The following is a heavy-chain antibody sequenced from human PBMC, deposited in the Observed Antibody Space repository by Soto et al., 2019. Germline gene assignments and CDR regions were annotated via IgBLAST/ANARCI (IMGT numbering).Heavy chain of an antibody. V-gene: IGHV3-30*18. Sequence: QVQLEESGGGVVQPGRSLRLSCAASGFTFSSYGMHWVRQAPGKGLEWVAVISYDGSNKYYADSVKGRFTISRDNSKNTLYLQMNSLRAEDTAVYYCAKVQAPYYYDSSGYRNAFDIWGQGTMVTVSS. CDR1: GFTFSSYG. J-gene: IGHJ3*02. D-gene: IGHD3-22*01. CDR2: ISYDGSNK. CDR3: AKVQAPYYYDSSGYRNAFDI.